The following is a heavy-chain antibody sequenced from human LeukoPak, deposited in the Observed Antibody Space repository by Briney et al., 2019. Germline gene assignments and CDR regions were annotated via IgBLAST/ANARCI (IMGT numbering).Heavy chain of an antibody. CDR1: GFTFSSYD. J-gene: IGHJ4*02. D-gene: IGHD3-10*01. CDR3: AKAWTTMVLDY. V-gene: IGHV3-30*18. CDR2: ISYDGSNK. Sequence: PRRSLPLSCAASGFTFSSYDIHWVRQAPGKGLDWVALISYDGSNKYYADSVKGRFTISRDNSKNTLYLQMNSLRTEDTAVYYCAKAWTTMVLDYWGQGVLV.